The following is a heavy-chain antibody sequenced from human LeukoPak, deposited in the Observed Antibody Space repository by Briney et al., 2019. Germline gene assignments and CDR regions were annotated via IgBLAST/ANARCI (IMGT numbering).Heavy chain of an antibody. CDR3: ARIRTDSSSWYGGFDY. CDR2: IDWDDDK. CDR1: GFSLSTSGMG. D-gene: IGHD6-13*01. V-gene: IGHV2-70*11. J-gene: IGHJ4*02. Sequence: SGPTLVNPTQTLTLTCTFSGFSLSTSGMGVSGIRQPPGKALEWLARIDWDDDKYYSTSLKTRLTISKDTSKNQVVLTMTNMDPVDTATYYCARIRTDSSSWYGGFDYWGQGTLVTVSS.